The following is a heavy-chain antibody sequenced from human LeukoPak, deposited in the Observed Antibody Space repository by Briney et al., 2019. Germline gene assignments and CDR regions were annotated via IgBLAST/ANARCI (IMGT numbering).Heavy chain of an antibody. CDR2: IYPGDSDT. CDR1: GYSFTSYW. D-gene: IGHD3-3*01. V-gene: IGHV5-51*01. Sequence: GESLKISCKGSGYSFTSYWIGWVRQMPGKGLEWMGIIYPGDSDTRYSPSFQGQVTISADKSISTAYLQWSSLKASDTAMYYCARHPTTYYDFWSGYYGYFDYWGQGTLVTVSS. J-gene: IGHJ4*02. CDR3: ARHPTTYYDFWSGYYGYFDY.